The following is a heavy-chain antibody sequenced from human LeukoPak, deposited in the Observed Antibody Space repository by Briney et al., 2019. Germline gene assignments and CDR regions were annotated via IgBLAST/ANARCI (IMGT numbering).Heavy chain of an antibody. J-gene: IGHJ4*02. D-gene: IGHD4-17*01. CDR1: GFTFSSYW. V-gene: IGHV3-23*01. CDR2: ISARDGST. CDR3: AKLLNDYGDYYFDY. Sequence: PGGSLRLSCAASGFTFSSYWMSWVRQAPGQGLDWVSAISARDGSTYYADSVKGRFTISRDNSKNTLYLQMNSLRAEDTAVYYCAKLLNDYGDYYFDYWGQGTLVTVSS.